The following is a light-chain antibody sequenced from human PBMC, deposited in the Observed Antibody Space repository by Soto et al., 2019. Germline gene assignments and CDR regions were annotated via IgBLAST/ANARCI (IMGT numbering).Light chain of an antibody. V-gene: IGKV3-15*01. J-gene: IGKJ4*01. CDR2: DTS. CDR1: RGIGST. CDR3: QHYVNWPLT. Sequence: EVVMTQSPATLSVSPGERATLSCRASRGIGSTLAWYQQKPGQTPRLLIYDTSTRATGVPARFIGRASGTEFTLTITSLQSEDFAVYYCQHYVNWPLTFGGGTRVEIK.